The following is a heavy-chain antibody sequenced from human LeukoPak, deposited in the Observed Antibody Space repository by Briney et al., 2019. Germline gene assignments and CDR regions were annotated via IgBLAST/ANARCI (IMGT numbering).Heavy chain of an antibody. CDR3: AKGCSTISCYTSEY. V-gene: IGHV3-23*01. D-gene: IGHD2-2*02. J-gene: IGHJ4*02. Sequence: PGGSLRLSCAASGFTFNNYAMTWVRQARGKGLEWVSAISGSGSNTYYADSVKGRFTISRDNSKNMLYLQMNSLRAEDTALYYCAKGCSTISCYTSEYWGQGTLVTVSS. CDR1: GFTFNNYA. CDR2: ISGSGSNT.